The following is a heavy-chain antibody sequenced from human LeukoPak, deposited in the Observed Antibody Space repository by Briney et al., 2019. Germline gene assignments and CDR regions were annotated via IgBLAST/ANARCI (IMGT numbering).Heavy chain of an antibody. CDR2: IYTSGST. CDR1: GNSISSGNNY. D-gene: IGHD3-22*01. J-gene: IGHJ4*02. V-gene: IGHV4-61*02. CDR3: ARASYSYDINGWVPFDY. Sequence: SQTLSLTCTVSGNSISSGNNYWSWIRQPAGKGLEWIGRIYTSGSTNYNPSLKSRVTISGDTSKNQFSLRLSSVTAADTAVYYCARASYSYDINGWVPFDYWGQGTLVTVSS.